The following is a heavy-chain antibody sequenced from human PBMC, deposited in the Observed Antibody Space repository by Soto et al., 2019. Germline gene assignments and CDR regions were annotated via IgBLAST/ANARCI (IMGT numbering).Heavy chain of an antibody. V-gene: IGHV4-31*03. CDR1: GGSISSGGYY. CDR2: IYYSGST. J-gene: IGHJ3*02. Sequence: QVQLQESGPGLVKPSQTLSLTCTVSGGSISSGGYYWSWIRQHPGKGLEWIGYIYYSGSTYYNPSLKSRVTISVDTSKNQFSLKLSSVTAADTAVYYCARESLNLDYYDSSPLGAFDIWGQGTMVTVSS. D-gene: IGHD3-22*01. CDR3: ARESLNLDYYDSSPLGAFDI.